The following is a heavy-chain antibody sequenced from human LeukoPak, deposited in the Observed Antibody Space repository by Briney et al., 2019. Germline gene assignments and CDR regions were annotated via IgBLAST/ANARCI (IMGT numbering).Heavy chain of an antibody. CDR1: VGSISPYF. V-gene: IGHV4-59*01. J-gene: IGHJ5*02. Sequence: PSETLSLTCTVSVGSISPYFWSWIPHPPGKGGECIGYISYTGSTNYNPSLKSRVTISVDTSKNQFSLQLTSVTAADTAVYYCARDDYRGVTNFDPWGQGTLVTVSS. CDR2: ISYTGST. D-gene: IGHD3-10*01. CDR3: ARDDYRGVTNFDP.